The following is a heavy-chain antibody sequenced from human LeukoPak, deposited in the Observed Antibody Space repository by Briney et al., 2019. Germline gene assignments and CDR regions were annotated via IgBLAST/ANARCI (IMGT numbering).Heavy chain of an antibody. V-gene: IGHV1-18*01. CDR3: ARFKYYYGSGSEY. Sequence: GASVTVSCKASGYTFTSYCISWVRQAPGQGLEWIGWISAYNGNTNYAQKLQGRVTMTTDTSTSTAYMELRSLRSDDTAVYYCARFKYYYGSGSEYWGQGTLVTVSS. D-gene: IGHD3-10*01. CDR1: GYTFTSYC. J-gene: IGHJ4*02. CDR2: ISAYNGNT.